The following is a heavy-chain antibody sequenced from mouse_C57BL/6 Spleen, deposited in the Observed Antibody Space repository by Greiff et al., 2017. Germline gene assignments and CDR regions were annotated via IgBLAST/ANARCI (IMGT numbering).Heavy chain of an antibody. J-gene: IGHJ1*03. CDR3: ARRGLYYYGSSWYFDV. V-gene: IGHV1-69*01. Sequence: QVQLQQPGAELVMPGASVKLSCKASGYTFTSYWMHWVKQRPGQGLEWIGELDPSDSYTNYNQKFKGKSTFTVDKSSSTAYMQLSSLTSEDSAVYYCARRGLYYYGSSWYFDVWGTGTTVTVSS. D-gene: IGHD1-1*01. CDR2: LDPSDSYT. CDR1: GYTFTSYW.